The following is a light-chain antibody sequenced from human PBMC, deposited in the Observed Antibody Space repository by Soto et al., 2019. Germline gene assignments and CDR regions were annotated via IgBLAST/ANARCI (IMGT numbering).Light chain of an antibody. J-gene: IGLJ3*02. V-gene: IGLV1-44*01. CDR2: KND. Sequence: QSVLTQPPSASGTPGQRVTISCSGSNSNIGRNTVNWYQQFPGTAPKLLIYKNDQRPSGVPDRFSGSKSGTSASLAISGLQSEDEADYYCAAWDGSLNGWVFGGGTQLTVL. CDR3: AAWDGSLNGWV. CDR1: NSNIGRNT.